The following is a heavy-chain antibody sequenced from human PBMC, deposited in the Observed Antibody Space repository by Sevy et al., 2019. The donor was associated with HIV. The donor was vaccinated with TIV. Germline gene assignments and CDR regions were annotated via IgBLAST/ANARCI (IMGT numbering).Heavy chain of an antibody. CDR3: ARGWVDLRGNWFDP. CDR2: ISSSSSYI. D-gene: IGHD3-3*01. J-gene: IGHJ5*02. CDR1: GFTFSSYS. Sequence: GGSLRLSCAASGFTFSSYSMNWVRQAPGKELEWVSSISSSSSYIYYADSVKGRFTISRDNAKNSLYLQMNSLRAEDTAVYYCARGWVDLRGNWFDPWGQGTLVTVSS. V-gene: IGHV3-21*01.